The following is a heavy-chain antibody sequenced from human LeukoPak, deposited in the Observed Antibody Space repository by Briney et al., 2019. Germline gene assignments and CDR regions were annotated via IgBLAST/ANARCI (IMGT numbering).Heavy chain of an antibody. CDR2: ISESGGGT. V-gene: IGHV3-23*01. CDR1: GFIFSSYA. Sequence: GGSLRLSXAASGFIFSSYAMSWVRQPPGKGLEWVSSISESGGGTYYADSVKGRFTISRDNSKNTLYLQMNSLRAEDTAVYYCANDGSGGGWKWFDPWGQGTLVTVSS. D-gene: IGHD2-15*01. J-gene: IGHJ5*02. CDR3: ANDGSGGGWKWFDP.